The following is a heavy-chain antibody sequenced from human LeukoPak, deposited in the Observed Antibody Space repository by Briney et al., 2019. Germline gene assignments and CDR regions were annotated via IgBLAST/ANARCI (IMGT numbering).Heavy chain of an antibody. V-gene: IGHV3-49*03. CDR3: TSFDIVAVPAATVFDY. CDR1: GFTFGDYA. Sequence: GALRLSCTASGFTFGDYAMSWFRQAAGKGLEWVGFIRSKAYGGTTEYAASVKGRFTISRDDSKSIAYLQMNSLKTEDTAVYYCTSFDIVAVPAATVFDYWGQGTLVTVSS. CDR2: IRSKAYGGTT. D-gene: IGHD2-2*01. J-gene: IGHJ4*02.